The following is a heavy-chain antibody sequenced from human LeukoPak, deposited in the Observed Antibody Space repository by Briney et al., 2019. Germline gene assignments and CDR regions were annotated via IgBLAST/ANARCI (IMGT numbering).Heavy chain of an antibody. Sequence: PGGSLRLSCAASGFIFSNCYMNWIRQAPGKGLEWLSYMNSDGSKIYYADSVKGRFTVSRDNAENSLYLQMNSLRAEDTAVYYCATSPPHAYNHLDYCGQGALVTVSS. CDR2: MNSDGSKI. CDR3: ATSPPHAYNHLDY. D-gene: IGHD5-24*01. J-gene: IGHJ4*02. CDR1: GFIFSNCY. V-gene: IGHV3-11*01.